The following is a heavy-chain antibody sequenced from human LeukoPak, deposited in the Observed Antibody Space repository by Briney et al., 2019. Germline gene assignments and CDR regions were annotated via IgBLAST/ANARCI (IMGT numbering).Heavy chain of an antibody. D-gene: IGHD6-6*01. J-gene: IGHJ6*02. CDR1: GFTFDDYA. CDR3: AKVRAARPSYYYYGMDV. CDR2: ISGDGGST. Sequence: GGSLRLSCAASGFTFDDYAMHWVRQAPGKGLEWVSLISGDGGSTYYADSVKGRFTISRDNSKNSLYLQMNSLRTEDTALYYCAKVRAARPSYYYYGMDVWGQGTTVTVSS. V-gene: IGHV3-43*02.